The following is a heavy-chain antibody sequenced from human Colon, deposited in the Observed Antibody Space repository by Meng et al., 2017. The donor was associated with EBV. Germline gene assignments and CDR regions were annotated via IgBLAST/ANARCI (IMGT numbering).Heavy chain of an antibody. V-gene: IGHV4-34*02. J-gene: IGHJ2*01. CDR3: SRGVDSYKLGNL. Sequence: QVQAQQVGAGLLKPSETLSLPCVVYGGSLSDYYCSWIRQSPGRGLEWIGEIHPSGSIFYNPSLQSRVTISVDTSKNQFSLNPNSVTAADTAVYFCSRGVDSYKLGNLWGRGTLVTVS. CDR1: GGSLSDYY. D-gene: IGHD7-27*01. CDR2: IHPSGSI.